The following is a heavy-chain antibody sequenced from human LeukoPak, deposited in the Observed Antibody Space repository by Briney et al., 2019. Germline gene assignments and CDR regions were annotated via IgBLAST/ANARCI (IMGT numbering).Heavy chain of an antibody. D-gene: IGHD3-22*01. J-gene: IGHJ4*02. V-gene: IGHV1-2*02. CDR1: GYTFTGYY. CDR3: ARRIQPYYYDSSGYFPFDY. CDR2: INPNSGGT. Sequence: ASVKVSCKASGYTFTGYYMHLVRQAPGQGLEWMGWINPNSGGTNYAQKFQGRVTMTRDTSISTAYMELSRLRSDDTAVYYCARRIQPYYYDSSGYFPFDYWGQGTLVTVSS.